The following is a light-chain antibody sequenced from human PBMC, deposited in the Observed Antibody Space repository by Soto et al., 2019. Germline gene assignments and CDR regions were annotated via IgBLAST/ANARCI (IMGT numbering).Light chain of an antibody. CDR3: QQYGSSPLT. J-gene: IGKJ1*01. Sequence: EIVMTQSPDSLSVSPGERATLSCRASRSVSSNYLAWYQQKPGQAPRLLIYAASNRATGIPDRFSGSGSGTDFTLTISRLDPEDFALFYCQQYGSSPLTFGQGTKVDIK. CDR1: RSVSSNY. CDR2: AAS. V-gene: IGKV3-20*01.